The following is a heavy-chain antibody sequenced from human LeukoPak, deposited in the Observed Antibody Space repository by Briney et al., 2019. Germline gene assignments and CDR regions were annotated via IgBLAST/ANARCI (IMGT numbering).Heavy chain of an antibody. J-gene: IGHJ4*02. Sequence: PSETLSPTCTVSGGSISSSSYYWGWIRQPPGKGLEWIGSIYYSGSTYYNPSLKSRVTISVDTSKNQFSLKLSSVTAADTAAYYCARRGTVTTERFDYWGQGTLVTVSS. CDR1: GGSISSSSYY. D-gene: IGHD4-11*01. CDR3: ARRGTVTTERFDY. CDR2: IYYSGST. V-gene: IGHV4-39*01.